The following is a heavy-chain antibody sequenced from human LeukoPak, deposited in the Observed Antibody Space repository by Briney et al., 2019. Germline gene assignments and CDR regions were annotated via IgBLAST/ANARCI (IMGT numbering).Heavy chain of an antibody. D-gene: IGHD1-1*01. J-gene: IGHJ2*01. Sequence: KTSETLSLTCTVSGGSISSYYWSWIRQPPGKGLEWIGYIYYSGSANYNPSLKSRVTISVDMSKNQFSLILSSVTAADTALYYCARRALDNWYFDLWGRGTLVTVSS. CDR2: IYYSGSA. CDR3: ARRALDNWYFDL. CDR1: GGSISSYY. V-gene: IGHV4-59*08.